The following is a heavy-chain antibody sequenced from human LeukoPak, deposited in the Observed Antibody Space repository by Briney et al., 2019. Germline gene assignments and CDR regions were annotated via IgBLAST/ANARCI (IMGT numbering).Heavy chain of an antibody. Sequence: PGGSLRLSRAASGFTVSSNYMSWVRQAPGKGLEWVSVIYSGGSTYYADSVKGRFTISRDNSKNTLYLQMNSLRAEDTAVYYCARRLGGPDRYYYYGMDVWGQGTTVTVSS. CDR3: ARRLGGPDRYYYYGMDV. CDR1: GFTVSSNY. CDR2: IYSGGST. J-gene: IGHJ6*02. D-gene: IGHD1-26*01. V-gene: IGHV3-53*01.